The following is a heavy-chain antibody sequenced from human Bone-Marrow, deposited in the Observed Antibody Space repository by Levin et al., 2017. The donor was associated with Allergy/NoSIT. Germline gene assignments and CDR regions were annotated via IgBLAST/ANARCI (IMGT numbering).Heavy chain of an antibody. Sequence: GESLKISCAASVFTFDAYWMTWVRQAPGKGLEWVAKIKYDGSEKKYVDSVKGRFTIARDNAKNLLFLQMNSLRAEDTAVYYCARIYDSTGYYSGVGAFDIWGPGTRVTVSS. V-gene: IGHV3-7*01. CDR2: IKYDGSEK. CDR3: ARIYDSTGYYSGVGAFDI. CDR1: VFTFDAYW. D-gene: IGHD3-22*01. J-gene: IGHJ3*02.